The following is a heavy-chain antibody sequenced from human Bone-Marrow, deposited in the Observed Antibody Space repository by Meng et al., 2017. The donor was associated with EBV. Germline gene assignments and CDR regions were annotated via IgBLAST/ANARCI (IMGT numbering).Heavy chain of an antibody. CDR3: ATVKGGNYFPWFDP. CDR2: IYYSGIT. D-gene: IGHD3-9*01. J-gene: IGHJ5*02. CDR1: GASISGSSYL. Sequence: QLQLQESGPGPLKPSETLSLTCSVSGASISGSSYLWGWIRQSPGEGLEWIASIYYSGITYYNPSLKSRVSISVDTSNNQFSLRLTSVTAADTAVYYCATVKGGNYFPWFDPWGQGTLVTVSS. V-gene: IGHV4-39*07.